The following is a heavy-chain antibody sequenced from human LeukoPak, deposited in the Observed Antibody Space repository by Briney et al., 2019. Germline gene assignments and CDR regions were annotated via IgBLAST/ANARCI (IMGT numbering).Heavy chain of an antibody. D-gene: IGHD5-12*01. CDR1: GFTFSSYR. CDR2: INSDGSST. V-gene: IGHV3-74*01. J-gene: IGHJ5*02. CDR3: ARDLGGYTENWFDP. Sequence: GGSLRLSCAASGFTFSSYRMRWVRQAPGKGLVWVSRINSDGSSTSYADSVKGGFTISRDNAKNTLYLQMNSLRAEDTAVYYCARDLGGYTENWFDPWGQGTLVTVSS.